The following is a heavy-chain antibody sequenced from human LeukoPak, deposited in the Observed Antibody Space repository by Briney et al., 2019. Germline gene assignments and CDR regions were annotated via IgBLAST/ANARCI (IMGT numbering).Heavy chain of an antibody. Sequence: ASVKVSCKASGYTFTSYDINWVRQATRQGLEWMGWMNPNSGNTGYAQKFQGRVTMTRNTSISTAYMELSSLRSEDTAVYYCARGKKGSGWYGGAVYWGQGTLVTVSS. CDR2: MNPNSGNT. CDR1: GYTFTSYD. CDR3: ARGKKGSGWYGGAVY. V-gene: IGHV1-8*01. D-gene: IGHD6-19*01. J-gene: IGHJ4*02.